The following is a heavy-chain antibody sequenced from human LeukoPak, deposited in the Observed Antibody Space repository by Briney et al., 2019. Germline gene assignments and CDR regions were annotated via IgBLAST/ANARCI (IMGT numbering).Heavy chain of an antibody. CDR1: GFTVSSNY. CDR2: IYSGGST. V-gene: IGHV3-66*01. J-gene: IGHJ6*02. CDR3: ARDSPPADSSGDWDYYYYYGMDV. Sequence: GGSLRLSCAASGFTVSSNYMSWVRQAPGKGLEWVSVIYSGGSTYYADSVKGRFTISRDNSKNTLYLQMNSLRAEDTAVYYCARDSPPADSSGDWDYYYYYGMDVWGQGTTVTVSS. D-gene: IGHD3-22*01.